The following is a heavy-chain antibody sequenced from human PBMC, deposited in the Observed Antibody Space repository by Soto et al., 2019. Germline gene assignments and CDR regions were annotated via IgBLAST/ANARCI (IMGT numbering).Heavy chain of an antibody. V-gene: IGHV3-48*02. CDR2: IDSRSSTI. CDR1: GFTFSGQS. D-gene: IGHD3-16*01. J-gene: IGHJ6*02. Sequence: EVRLVESGGGLVQPGGSLRLSCAASGFTFSGQSMNWVRQAPGKGLEWISYIDSRSSTILYADSVKGRFTISRDNAKNSVFLQMNSLRDEDTAVYYCARVARAGQGGAGWCQGTTVTVSS. CDR3: ARVARAGQGGAG.